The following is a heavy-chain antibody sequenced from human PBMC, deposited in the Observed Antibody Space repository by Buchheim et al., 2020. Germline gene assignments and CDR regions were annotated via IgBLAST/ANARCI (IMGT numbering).Heavy chain of an antibody. CDR1: GATFRSYA. J-gene: IGHJ6*02. CDR2: IIPIFGTA. Sequence: QVQLVQSGAEVKKPGSSVKVSCKASGATFRSYALSWVRQAPGHGLEWMVGIIPIFGTANSAQKFQVRVPITADKSTSTAYMERSSMRAEDTAVYYCARVEMDSNYAEYYYGMDVWGQGTT. V-gene: IGHV1-69*06. D-gene: IGHD4-11*01. CDR3: ARVEMDSNYAEYYYGMDV.